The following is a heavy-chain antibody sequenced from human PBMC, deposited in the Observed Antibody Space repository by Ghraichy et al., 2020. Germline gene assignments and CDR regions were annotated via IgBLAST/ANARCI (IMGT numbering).Heavy chain of an antibody. CDR3: AWSGRSYYYYGMDV. Sequence: SVKVSCKASGGTFSSYAISWVRQAPGQGLEWMGGIIPIFGTANYAQKFQGRVTITADESTSTAYMELSSLRSEDTAVYYCAWSGRSYYYYGMDVWGQGTTVTVSS. CDR2: IIPIFGTA. V-gene: IGHV1-69*13. D-gene: IGHD3-10*01. CDR1: GGTFSSYA. J-gene: IGHJ6*02.